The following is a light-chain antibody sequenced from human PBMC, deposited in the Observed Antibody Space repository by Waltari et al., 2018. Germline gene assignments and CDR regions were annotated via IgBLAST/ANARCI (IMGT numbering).Light chain of an antibody. CDR1: QSIGIY. V-gene: IGKV3-20*01. CDR3: QKYESLPAT. J-gene: IGKJ1*01. Sequence: EIVLTQSPGTLSLSPGERATLSCRASQSIGIYLAWYQQRPGQAPRLLMYHASSRATGIPDRFRGSGSGTDFSLTISRLDPEDFAVYYCQKYESLPATFGQGTKVEIK. CDR2: HAS.